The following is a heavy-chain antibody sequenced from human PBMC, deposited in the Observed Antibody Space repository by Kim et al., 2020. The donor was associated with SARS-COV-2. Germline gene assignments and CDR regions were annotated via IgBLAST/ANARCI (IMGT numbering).Heavy chain of an antibody. CDR2: IIPILGIA. CDR3: ARDRYCSGGSCYYGAGWFDP. CDR1: GGTFSSYA. D-gene: IGHD2-15*01. Sequence: AVKVSCKASGGTFSSYAISWVRQAPGQGLEWMGRIIPILGIANYAQKFQGRVTITADKSTSTAYMELSSLRSEDTAVYYCARDRYCSGGSCYYGAGWFDPWGQGTLVTVSS. V-gene: IGHV1-69*04. J-gene: IGHJ5*02.